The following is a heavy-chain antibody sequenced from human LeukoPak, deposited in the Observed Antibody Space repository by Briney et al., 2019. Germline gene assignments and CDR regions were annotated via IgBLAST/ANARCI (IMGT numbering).Heavy chain of an antibody. CDR3: ARIYYYDSSGPRAVPEYYYYYMDV. Sequence: GASVKVSCKASGYTFTSYGISWVRQAPGQGLEWMGWISVYNGNTKYGEKVQGRVTMTTDTSTSTAYMELRSLRSDDTAVYYCARIYYYDSSGPRAVPEYYYYYMDVWGKGTTVTVSS. D-gene: IGHD3-22*01. J-gene: IGHJ6*03. CDR1: GYTFTSYG. CDR2: ISVYNGNT. V-gene: IGHV1-18*01.